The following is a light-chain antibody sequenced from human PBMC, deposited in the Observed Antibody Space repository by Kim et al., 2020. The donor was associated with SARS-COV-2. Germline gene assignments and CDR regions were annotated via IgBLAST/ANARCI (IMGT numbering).Light chain of an antibody. CDR2: DVN. CDR3: SSYTSSTTVV. J-gene: IGLJ2*01. CDR1: SSDVGAYNY. Sequence: GQSIAISCTGTSSDVGAYNYVSWYQQHPGKAPKLMIYDVNKRPSGVSNRFSGSKSGNTASLTISGLQAEDEADYYCSSYTSSTTVVFGGGTQLTVL. V-gene: IGLV2-14*04.